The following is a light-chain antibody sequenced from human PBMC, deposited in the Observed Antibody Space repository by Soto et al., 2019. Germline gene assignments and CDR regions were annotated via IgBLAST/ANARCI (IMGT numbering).Light chain of an antibody. CDR2: RAD. V-gene: IGLV1-47*01. Sequence: QSVLTQSPSASGTPGQTVTISCSGRSSNIGSNYVYWYHQLPGTAPRLVMYRADQRPSGVSDRFSGSKSGTSASLAISGLRSEDGGDYYCAAWNDIVSGLFFGGGTKLPV. CDR1: SSNIGSNY. CDR3: AAWNDIVSGLF. J-gene: IGLJ2*01.